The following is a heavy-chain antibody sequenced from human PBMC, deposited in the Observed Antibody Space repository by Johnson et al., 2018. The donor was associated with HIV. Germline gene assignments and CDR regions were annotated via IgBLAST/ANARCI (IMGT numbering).Heavy chain of an antibody. CDR3: AIRDAGGRDAFDI. CDR1: GFTFSSYG. CDR2: ISYDGSNK. D-gene: IGHD1-26*01. V-gene: IGHV3-30*19. J-gene: IGHJ3*02. Sequence: QVQLVESGGDLVKPGRSLRLSCAASGFTFSSYGMHWVRQSPGKGLEWVSVISYDGSNKYYADSVKGRFTISRDNSKNTLYLQMNSLRAEDTAVYYCAIRDAGGRDAFDIWGQGTIVTVSS.